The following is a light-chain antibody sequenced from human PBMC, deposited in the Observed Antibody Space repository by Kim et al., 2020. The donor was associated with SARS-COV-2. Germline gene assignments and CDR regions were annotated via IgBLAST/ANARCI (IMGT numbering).Light chain of an antibody. CDR1: QSVSTR. J-gene: IGKJ1*01. Sequence: VSPEERAPRSCQSSQSVSTRLAWYQQKPGQAPSLLIYGSYAGVTGIPARFSGRGSRTEFTLTISSLQSEDFAVYYCQQYKDWPRTFGQGTKVDI. CDR2: GSY. CDR3: QQYKDWPRT. V-gene: IGKV3-15*01.